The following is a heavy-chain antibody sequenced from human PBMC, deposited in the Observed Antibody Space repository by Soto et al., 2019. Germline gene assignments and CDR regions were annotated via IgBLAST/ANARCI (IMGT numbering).Heavy chain of an antibody. J-gene: IGHJ3*02. CDR2: IYAGDSDT. V-gene: IGHV5-51*01. CDR1: GYRFTSYW. CDR3: ARGSGPTTILQRHAFDI. D-gene: IGHD3-3*01. Sequence: GESLKISCKDSGYRFTSYWIGWVRQMTGKGLEWMGIIYAGDSDTRYSPSFQGQVTISVDKSVSTAYLQWSSLKASDTAMYYCARGSGPTTILQRHAFDIWGQGTMVTVSS.